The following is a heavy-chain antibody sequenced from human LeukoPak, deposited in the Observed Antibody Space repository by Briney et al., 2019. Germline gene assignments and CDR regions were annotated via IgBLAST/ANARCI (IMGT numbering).Heavy chain of an antibody. Sequence: GGSLRLSCAASGFTFSSYAMNWVRQAPGKGLEGVSSISGGAGGAAYADSVKGRFTMSRDNSKNTLCLQMNSLRAEDTAVYYCAKDGGYGSGSYYPDYWGQGTLVTVSS. J-gene: IGHJ4*02. CDR3: AKDGGYGSGSYYPDY. D-gene: IGHD3-10*01. V-gene: IGHV3-23*01. CDR2: ISGGAGGA. CDR1: GFTFSSYA.